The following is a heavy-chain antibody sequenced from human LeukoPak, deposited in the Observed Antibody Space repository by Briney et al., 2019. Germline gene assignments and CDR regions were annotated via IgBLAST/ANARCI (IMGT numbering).Heavy chain of an antibody. D-gene: IGHD3-9*01. CDR3: TTERDFGNLGFDI. Sequence: PGGSLRLSCATSGFTFSDYYMSWIRQAPGKGLEWVGRIKSKTDGGTTDYAAPVKGRFTISRDDSKNTLYLQMNSLKTEDTDVYYCTTERDFGNLGFDIWGQGTMVTVSS. CDR1: GFTFSDYY. V-gene: IGHV3-15*01. CDR2: IKSKTDGGTT. J-gene: IGHJ3*02.